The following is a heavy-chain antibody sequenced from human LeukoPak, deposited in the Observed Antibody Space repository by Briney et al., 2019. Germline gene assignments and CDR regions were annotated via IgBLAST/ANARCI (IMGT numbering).Heavy chain of an antibody. CDR2: IYTSGST. J-gene: IGHJ5*02. Sequence: SETLSLTCTVSGGSISSYYWSWIRQPAGKGLEWIGRIYTSGSTNYNPSLKSRVTMSVDTSKNQFSLKLSSVTAADTAVYYCASEALPWIRAGWFDPWGQGTLVTVSS. V-gene: IGHV4-4*07. D-gene: IGHD5-18*01. CDR1: GGSISSYY. CDR3: ASEALPWIRAGWFDP.